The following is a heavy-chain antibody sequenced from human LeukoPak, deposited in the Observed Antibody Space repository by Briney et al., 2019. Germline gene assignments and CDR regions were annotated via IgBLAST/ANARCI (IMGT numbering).Heavy chain of an antibody. CDR2: IYYSGST. Sequence: PSETLSLTCTVSGGSISSYYWSWIRQSPGKGLEWIGYIYYSGSTNYNPSLKSRVTISVDTSKNQFSLKLTSVTAADTAVYYCARRGIYYDILTGYRKRNWFDPWGQGTLVSVSS. V-gene: IGHV4-59*01. CDR3: ARRGIYYDILTGYRKRNWFDP. CDR1: GGSISSYY. D-gene: IGHD3-9*01. J-gene: IGHJ5*02.